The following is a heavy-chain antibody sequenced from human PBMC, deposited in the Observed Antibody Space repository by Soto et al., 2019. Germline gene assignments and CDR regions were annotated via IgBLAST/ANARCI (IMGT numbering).Heavy chain of an antibody. J-gene: IGHJ5*02. V-gene: IGHV4-59*01. CDR1: GGSISSYY. Sequence: SETLSLTCTVSGGSISSYYWSWIQQPPGKGLEWIGYIYYSGSTNYNPSLKSRVTISVDTSKNQFSLKLSSVTAADTAVYYCARDLRYDFWSGYYSYNWFDPWGQGTLVTVSS. CDR2: IYYSGST. D-gene: IGHD3-3*01. CDR3: ARDLRYDFWSGYYSYNWFDP.